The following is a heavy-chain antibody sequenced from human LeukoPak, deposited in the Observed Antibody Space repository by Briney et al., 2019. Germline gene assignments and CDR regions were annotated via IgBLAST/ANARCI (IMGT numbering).Heavy chain of an antibody. Sequence: SETLSLTCTVSGVSISSSNNFWGWIRQPPGKGLEWIGSVHYSGTTYYIPSLKSRVTISGDTSKNQFSLKLSSVTAADTAVYYCARHEEEDGYNAKTFGYWGQGTLVTVSS. CDR2: VHYSGTT. CDR3: ARHEEEDGYNAKTFGY. CDR1: GVSISSSNNF. J-gene: IGHJ4*02. V-gene: IGHV4-39*01. D-gene: IGHD5-24*01.